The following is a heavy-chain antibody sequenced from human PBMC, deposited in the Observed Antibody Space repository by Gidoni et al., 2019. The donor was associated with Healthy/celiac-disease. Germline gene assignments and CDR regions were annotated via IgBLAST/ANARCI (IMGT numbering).Heavy chain of an antibody. V-gene: IGHV1-24*01. CDR1: GYTLTELS. D-gene: IGHD3-3*01. J-gene: IGHJ4*02. Sequence: QVQLVQSGAEVKNPGASVTVSCKVSGYTLTELSMHWVRQAPGKGLEWMGGFDPEYGETIYAQKYQGRVTMTEDTSTDTAYMELSSLRSEDTAVYYCAIIWSGPIPYFDYWGQGTLVTVSS. CDR2: FDPEYGET. CDR3: AIIWSGPIPYFDY.